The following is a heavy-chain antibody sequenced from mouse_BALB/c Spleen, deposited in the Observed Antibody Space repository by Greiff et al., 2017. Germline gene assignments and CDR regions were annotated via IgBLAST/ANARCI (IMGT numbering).Heavy chain of an antibody. J-gene: IGHJ3*01. CDR1: GFTFSSYA. V-gene: IGHV5-9-4*01. CDR2: ISSGGSYT. D-gene: IGHD2-1*01. Sequence: EVKLVESGGGLVKPGGSLKLSCAASGFTFSSYAMSWVRQSPEKRLEWVAEISSGGSYTYYPDTVTGRFTISRDNAKNTLYLEMSSLRSEDTAMYYCARGEGNYWFAYGGQGALVTVSA. CDR3: ARGEGNYWFAY.